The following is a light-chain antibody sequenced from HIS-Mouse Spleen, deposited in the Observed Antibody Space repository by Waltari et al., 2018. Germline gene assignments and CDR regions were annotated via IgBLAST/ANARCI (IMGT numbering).Light chain of an antibody. CDR1: SSDFGSSKL. V-gene: IGLV2-23*01. CDR3: CSYAGSSTLV. J-gene: IGLJ3*02. CDR2: EGS. Sequence: QSALTQPASLSGSPGHSIPIPCPGTSSDFGSSKLGSWYQQHPGKAPQLMSYEGSKRASGVSNRFSGSKSGNTASLTISGLQAEDEADYYCCSYAGSSTLVFGGGTKLTVL.